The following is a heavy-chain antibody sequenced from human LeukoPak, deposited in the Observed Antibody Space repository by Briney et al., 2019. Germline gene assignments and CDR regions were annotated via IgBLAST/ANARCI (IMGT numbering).Heavy chain of an antibody. CDR3: ASLRYCSGGSCSNFGY. Sequence: GGSLRLSCAASGFTFSSYGMSWVRQAPGKGLEWVSGINWNGGSTGYADSVKGRFTISRDNAKNSLYLQMNSLRAEDTALYYCASLRYCSGGSCSNFGYWGQGTLVTVSS. D-gene: IGHD2-15*01. J-gene: IGHJ4*02. CDR1: GFTFSSYG. V-gene: IGHV3-20*04. CDR2: INWNGGST.